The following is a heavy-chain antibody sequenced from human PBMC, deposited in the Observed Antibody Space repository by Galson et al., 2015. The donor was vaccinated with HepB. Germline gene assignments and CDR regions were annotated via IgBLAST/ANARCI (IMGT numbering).Heavy chain of an antibody. CDR3: ARVFRGNDY. J-gene: IGHJ4*02. D-gene: IGHD3-10*01. Sequence: SLRLSCAASGFTFRDYYMSWIRQTPGKGLEWLSYISSSSGTYTNYADSVKGRLTISRDNAENSLYLQMSSLRVEDTAVYYCARVFRGNDYWGQGTLVTVSS. V-gene: IGHV3-11*06. CDR1: GFTFRDYY. CDR2: ISSSSGTYT.